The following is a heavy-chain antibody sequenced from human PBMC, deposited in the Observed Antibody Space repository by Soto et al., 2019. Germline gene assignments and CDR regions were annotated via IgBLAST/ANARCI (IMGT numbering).Heavy chain of an antibody. Sequence: GGSLRLSCAASGFTFSSYGMHWVRQAPGKGLEWVAVIWYDGSNKYYADSVKGRFTISRDNSKNTLYLQMNSLRAEDTAVYYCARDPARNTTPAGWFDPWGQGTLVTVSS. J-gene: IGHJ5*02. V-gene: IGHV3-33*01. CDR3: ARDPARNTTPAGWFDP. D-gene: IGHD3-3*01. CDR2: IWYDGSNK. CDR1: GFTFSSYG.